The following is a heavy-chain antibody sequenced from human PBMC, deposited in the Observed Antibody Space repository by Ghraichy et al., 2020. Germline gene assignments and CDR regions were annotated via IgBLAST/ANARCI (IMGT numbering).Heavy chain of an antibody. CDR2: ISGSGGSI. Sequence: GGSLRLSCAASGFTFSSYAMSWVRQAPGKGLEWVSAISGSGGSIYYADSVKGRFTISSDNSKNTLYLQMNSLRAEDTAVYYCAKDPDSPPSMDNDSWGQGTLVTVSS. D-gene: IGHD2-2*03. CDR1: GFTFSSYA. V-gene: IGHV3-23*01. J-gene: IGHJ4*02. CDR3: AKDPDSPPSMDNDS.